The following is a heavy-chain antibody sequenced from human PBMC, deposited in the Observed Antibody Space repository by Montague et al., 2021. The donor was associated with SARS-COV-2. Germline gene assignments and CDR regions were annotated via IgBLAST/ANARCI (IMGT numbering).Heavy chain of an antibody. CDR1: GGSISSYY. J-gene: IGHJ6*02. V-gene: IGHV4-59*08. Sequence: SETLSLTCTVSGGSISSYYWSWIRQPPGKGLEWIGYIYYSGSTNXNPSLKSRVTISVDTSKNQFSLKLSSVTAADTAVYYCARRGAVPAGMEYYYYGMDVWGQGTTITVSS. CDR3: ARRGAVPAGMEYYYYGMDV. CDR2: IYYSGST. D-gene: IGHD2-2*01.